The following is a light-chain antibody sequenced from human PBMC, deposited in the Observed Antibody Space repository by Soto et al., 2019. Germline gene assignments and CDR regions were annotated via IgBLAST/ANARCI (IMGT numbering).Light chain of an antibody. J-gene: IGKJ1*01. CDR2: DAS. Sequence: EIVMTQSPATLSVSPGERATLSCRASQSVGSDLAWYQQKPGQAPRLLIYDASNRATGIPARFSGSGSGTDFTLTISSLEPEDFAVYYCQQRSNWTFGQGTKVAIK. CDR3: QQRSNWT. V-gene: IGKV3-11*01. CDR1: QSVGSD.